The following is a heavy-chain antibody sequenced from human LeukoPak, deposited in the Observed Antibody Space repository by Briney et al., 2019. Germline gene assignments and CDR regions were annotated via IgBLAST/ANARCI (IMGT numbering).Heavy chain of an antibody. Sequence: SETLSLTCTVSGGSISSADYYWTWIRQPAGKGLEWIGHIYISGSTSYNPSLYSRVTISLDTSKNQFSLKLSSVTAADTAVYYCAREGYCSGGNCYHNWFDPWGQGTLVTVSS. D-gene: IGHD2-15*01. CDR2: IYISGST. J-gene: IGHJ5*02. V-gene: IGHV4-61*09. CDR1: GGSISSADYY. CDR3: AREGYCSGGNCYHNWFDP.